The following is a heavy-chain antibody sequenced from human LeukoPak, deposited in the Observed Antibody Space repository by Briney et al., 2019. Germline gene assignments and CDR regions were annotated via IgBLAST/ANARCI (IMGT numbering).Heavy chain of an antibody. J-gene: IGHJ6*02. CDR2: INPNSGGT. CDR3: ARRAGVGATTPSGMDV. D-gene: IGHD1-26*01. V-gene: IGHV1-2*06. Sequence: VASVKVSCKASGYTFTGYYMHWVRQAPGQGLEWMGRINPNSGGTNYAQKFQGRVTMTRDTSISTAYMELSRLRSDDTAVYYCARRAGVGATTPSGMDVWGQGTTVTVSS. CDR1: GYTFTGYY.